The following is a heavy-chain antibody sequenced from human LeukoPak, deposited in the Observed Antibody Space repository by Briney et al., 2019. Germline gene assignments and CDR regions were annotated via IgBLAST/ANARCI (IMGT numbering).Heavy chain of an antibody. Sequence: ASVTVSCKASGYTFTGYYMHWVRQAPGQGLEWMGWINPNSGGTNHAQKFQGRVTMTRDTSISTAYMELSRLRFDDTAVYYCAREKRVAGSRGGFDPWGQGTLVTVSS. CDR2: INPNSGGT. V-gene: IGHV1-2*02. J-gene: IGHJ5*02. D-gene: IGHD6-19*01. CDR1: GYTFTGYY. CDR3: AREKRVAGSRGGFDP.